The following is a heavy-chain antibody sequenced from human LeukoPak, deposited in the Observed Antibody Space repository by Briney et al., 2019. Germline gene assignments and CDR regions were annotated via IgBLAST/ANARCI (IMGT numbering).Heavy chain of an antibody. J-gene: IGHJ4*02. V-gene: IGHV3-53*01. CDR3: AAAGVPAAKLPVLRFLEWFSGAFDY. CDR2: IYSGGST. D-gene: IGHD3-3*01. Sequence: GGSLRLSCAASGFTFSDHYIDWVRQAPGKGLEWVSVIYSGGSTHYADSVKGRFTISRDHSKNTLYLQMNSLRDEDTAVYYCAAAGVPAAKLPVLRFLEWFSGAFDYWGQGTLVTVSS. CDR1: GFTFSDHY.